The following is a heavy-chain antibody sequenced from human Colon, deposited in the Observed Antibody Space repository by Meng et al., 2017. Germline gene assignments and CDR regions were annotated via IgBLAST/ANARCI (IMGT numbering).Heavy chain of an antibody. CDR1: GGSISSGDYY. CDR3: ARDRKHYGERGWFDP. J-gene: IGHJ5*02. V-gene: IGHV4-30-4*01. Sequence: VRLPGSGPGLVQPSKTLSLPCTVSGGSISSGDYYWSWIRQPPGKGLEWIGYIYYSGSTYSNASLKSRVTISIDRSKNQFSLKLSSVTAADTAVYYCARDRKHYGERGWFDPWGQGTLVTVSS. D-gene: IGHD4-17*01. CDR2: IYYSGST.